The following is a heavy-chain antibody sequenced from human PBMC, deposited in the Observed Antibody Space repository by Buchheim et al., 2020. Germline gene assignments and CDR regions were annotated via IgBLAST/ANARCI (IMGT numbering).Heavy chain of an antibody. CDR1: GFTFSSYW. Sequence: EVQLVESGGGLVQPGGSLRLSCAASGFTFSSYWMSWVRQAPGKGLEWVANIKQDGSEKYYVDSVKGRFTISRDNAKISLYLQMNSLRAEDTAVYYCARAGDIVVVVAATGWYFDLWGRGTL. CDR2: IKQDGSEK. V-gene: IGHV3-7*01. J-gene: IGHJ2*01. CDR3: ARAGDIVVVVAATGWYFDL. D-gene: IGHD2-15*01.